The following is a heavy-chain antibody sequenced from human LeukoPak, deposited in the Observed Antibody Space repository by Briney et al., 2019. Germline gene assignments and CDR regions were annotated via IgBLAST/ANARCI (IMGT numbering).Heavy chain of an antibody. V-gene: IGHV3-30-3*01. CDR3: ARENYYYYGMDV. Sequence: GGSLRLSCAASGFTFSSYAMHWVRQAPGKGLEWVAVISYDGSNKYYADSVKGRFTISRDNSKNTLYLQMNSLRAEDTAVYYCARENYYYYGMDVWGQGTTVTVSS. CDR2: ISYDGSNK. J-gene: IGHJ6*02. CDR1: GFTFSSYA.